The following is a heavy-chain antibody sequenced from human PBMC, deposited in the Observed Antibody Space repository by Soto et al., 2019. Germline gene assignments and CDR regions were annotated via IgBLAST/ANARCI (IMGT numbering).Heavy chain of an antibody. CDR1: GYTLTELS. J-gene: IGHJ4*02. CDR3: ATAFELELPYYFDY. V-gene: IGHV1-24*01. Sequence: GASVKVSCKVSGYTLTELSMHWVRQAPGKGLEWMGGFDPEDGETIYAQKFRGRVTMTEDTSTDTAYMELSSLRSEDTAVYYCATAFELELPYYFDYWGQGTLVTVSS. CDR2: FDPEDGET. D-gene: IGHD1-26*01.